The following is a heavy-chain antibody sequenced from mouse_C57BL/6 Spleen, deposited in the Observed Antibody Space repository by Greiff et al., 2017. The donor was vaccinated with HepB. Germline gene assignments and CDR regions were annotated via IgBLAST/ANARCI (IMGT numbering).Heavy chain of an antibody. Sequence: EVKVVESGGGLVQPGGSLSLSCAASGFTFTDYYMSWVRQPPGKALEWLGFIRNKANGYTTEYSASVKGRFTISRDNSQSILYLQMNALRAEDSATYYCARDYDGYRGFAYWGQGTLVTVSA. J-gene: IGHJ3*01. V-gene: IGHV7-3*01. D-gene: IGHD2-3*01. CDR1: GFTFTDYY. CDR3: ARDYDGYRGFAY. CDR2: IRNKANGYTT.